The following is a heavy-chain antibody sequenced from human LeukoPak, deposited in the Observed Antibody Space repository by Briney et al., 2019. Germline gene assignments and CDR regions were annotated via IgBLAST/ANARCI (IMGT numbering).Heavy chain of an antibody. Sequence: TGGSLRLSCAASGFMLNNYDMRWVRQAPGRGLEWVAMIWYDESNKYYADSVKGRFTISRDNSKNTLYLQMNSLRVDDTAIYYCARTAWNYFGSGNYYAPDYWGQGTLVTVSS. V-gene: IGHV3-33*01. J-gene: IGHJ4*02. CDR1: GFMLNNYD. CDR3: ARTAWNYFGSGNYYAPDY. D-gene: IGHD3-10*01. CDR2: IWYDESNK.